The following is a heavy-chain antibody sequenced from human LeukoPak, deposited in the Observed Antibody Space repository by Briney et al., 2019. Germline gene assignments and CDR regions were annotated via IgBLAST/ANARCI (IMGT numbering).Heavy chain of an antibody. CDR3: ARAYEYYYYGMDV. CDR1: GYTFTGYY. J-gene: IGHJ6*02. V-gene: IGHV1-2*02. Sequence: GESLKISCKASGYTFTGYYMHWVRQAPGQGLEWMGWINPNSGGTNYAQKFQGRVTMTRDTSISTAYMELSRLRSDDTAVYYCARAYEYYYYGMDVWGQGTTVTVSS. D-gene: IGHD5-12*01. CDR2: INPNSGGT.